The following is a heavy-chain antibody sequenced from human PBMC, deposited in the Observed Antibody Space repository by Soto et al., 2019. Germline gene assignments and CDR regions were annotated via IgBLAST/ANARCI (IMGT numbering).Heavy chain of an antibody. CDR2: FDPEDGET. D-gene: IGHD3-3*01. CDR3: ATDRNTIFGVVIGFDP. J-gene: IGHJ5*02. Sequence: LVKVSWKVSGYTLTLLSMDWVRQATGKGLEWMGGFDPEDGETIYAQKFQGRVTMTEDKSTDTAYMELSSLRSEDTAVYYCATDRNTIFGVVIGFDPWRQGTLVTVSS. CDR1: GYTLTLLS. V-gene: IGHV1-24*01.